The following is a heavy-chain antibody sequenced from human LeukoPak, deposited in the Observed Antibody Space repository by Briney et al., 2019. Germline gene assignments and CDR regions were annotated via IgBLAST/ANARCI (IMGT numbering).Heavy chain of an antibody. CDR2: ISSSSSYI. CDR3: ATNYYDSSGYRDAFDI. V-gene: IGHV3-21*01. J-gene: IGHJ3*02. Sequence: PGGSLRLSCAASGFTFSSYSMNRVRQAPGKGLEWVSSISSSSSYIYYADSVKGRFTISRDNAKNSLYLQMNSLRAEDTAVYYCATNYYDSSGYRDAFDIWGQGTVVTVSS. D-gene: IGHD3-22*01. CDR1: GFTFSSYS.